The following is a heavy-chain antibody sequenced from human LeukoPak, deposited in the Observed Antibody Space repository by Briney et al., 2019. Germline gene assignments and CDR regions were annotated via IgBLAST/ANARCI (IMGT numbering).Heavy chain of an antibody. J-gene: IGHJ4*02. V-gene: IGHV1-8*01. CDR3: ARGRHWSGYPYFDY. CDR2: MNPNSGNT. CDR1: GYTFTSYD. D-gene: IGHD3-3*01. Sequence: ASVKVSCKASGYTFTSYDINWVRQATGQGLEWMGWMNPNSGNTGYAQKFQGRVTITRNTSISTAYMELSSLRSEDTAVYYCARGRHWSGYPYFDYWGQGTLVTVSS.